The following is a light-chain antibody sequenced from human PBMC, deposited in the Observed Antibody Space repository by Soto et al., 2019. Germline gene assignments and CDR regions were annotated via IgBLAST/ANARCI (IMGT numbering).Light chain of an antibody. CDR3: QQRSNWLFT. J-gene: IGKJ3*01. CDR1: QSVSSY. V-gene: IGKV3-11*01. CDR2: DAS. Sequence: EIVLTQSPATLSLSPGERATLSCRAIQSVSSYLACYQQKPGQAPRLLISDASNRATGIPARFSGSGSGTDFTLTISSLEPEDFAVYYCQQRSNWLFTFGPGTKVDIK.